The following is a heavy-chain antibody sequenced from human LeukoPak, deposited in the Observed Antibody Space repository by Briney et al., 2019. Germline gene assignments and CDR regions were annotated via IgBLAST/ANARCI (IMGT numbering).Heavy chain of an antibody. CDR1: GFTVSSKY. D-gene: IGHD6-19*01. CDR2: LYSGGAT. CDR3: TKLKGWYGEGFFDY. J-gene: IGHJ4*02. Sequence: TGGSPRLSCAASGFTVSSKYMSWVRQPAGEGLEWVSVLYSGGATFYADSGKGRFSISRDTSKNTLYLQRNDLRADDTAVYYCTKLKGWYGEGFFDYWGQGTLVTVSS. V-gene: IGHV3-53*01.